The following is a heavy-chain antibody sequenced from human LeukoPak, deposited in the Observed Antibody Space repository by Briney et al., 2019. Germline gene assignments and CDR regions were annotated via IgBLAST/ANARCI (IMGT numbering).Heavy chain of an antibody. V-gene: IGHV3-9*03. CDR3: AKGRGYSGYDIDY. D-gene: IGHD5-12*01. Sequence: GRSLRLSCAASGFTFDDYAIHWVRQAPGKGLEWVSGISWNSGSIGYADSVKGRFTISRDNAKNSLYLQMNSLRAEDMALYYCAKGRGYSGYDIDYWGQGTLVTVSS. CDR1: GFTFDDYA. CDR2: ISWNSGSI. J-gene: IGHJ4*02.